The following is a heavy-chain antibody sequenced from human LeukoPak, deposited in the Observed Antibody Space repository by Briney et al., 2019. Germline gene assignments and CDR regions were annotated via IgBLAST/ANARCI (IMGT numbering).Heavy chain of an antibody. J-gene: IGHJ4*02. CDR3: ARSQFGGPQSGFDY. D-gene: IGHD3-10*01. CDR2: IYYSGST. Sequence: SETLSLTCTVSGGSISSYYWSWIRQPPGKGLEWIGYIYYSGSTNYNPSLKSRVTISVDTSKNQFSLKLSSVTAADTAVYYCARSQFGGPQSGFDYWGQGTLVTVS. V-gene: IGHV4-59*01. CDR1: GGSISSYY.